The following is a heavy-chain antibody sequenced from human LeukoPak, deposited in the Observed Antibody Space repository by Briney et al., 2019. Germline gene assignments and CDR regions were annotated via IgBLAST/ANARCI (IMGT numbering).Heavy chain of an antibody. CDR2: TYYRSKWYN. V-gene: IGHV6-1*01. Sequence: SQTLSLTCAISGDSVSINSAAWNWIRQSPSRGLEWLGRTYYRSKWYNDYAVSVKSRITINPDTSKNQFSLQLNSVTPEDTAVYYFARVFDYYGSGSYYLDYWGQGTLVTVSS. J-gene: IGHJ4*02. CDR3: ARVFDYYGSGSYYLDY. D-gene: IGHD3-10*01. CDR1: GDSVSINSAA.